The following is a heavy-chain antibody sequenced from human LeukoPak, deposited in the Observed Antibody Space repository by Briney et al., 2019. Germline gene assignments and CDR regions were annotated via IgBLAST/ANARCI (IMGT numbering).Heavy chain of an antibody. CDR2: IYYSGST. J-gene: IGHJ4*02. CDR3: ARSLGRYGDYGSWVFDY. V-gene: IGHV4-59*01. Sequence: PSETLSLTCTVSGGSISSYYWSWIRQPPGKGLEWIGYIYYSGSTNYTPSLKSRVTISVDTSKNQFSLKLSSVTAADAAVYYCARSLGRYGDYGSWVFDYWGQGTLVTVSS. D-gene: IGHD4-17*01. CDR1: GGSISSYY.